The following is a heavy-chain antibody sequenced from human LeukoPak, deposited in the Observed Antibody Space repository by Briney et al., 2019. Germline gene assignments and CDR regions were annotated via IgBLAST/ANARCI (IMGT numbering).Heavy chain of an antibody. CDR2: IDYTGST. Sequence: RTSETLSLTCAVSGGSISTFYWTWIRQPPGKQLEWVGYIDYTGSTYFKPSLKSRVTMSVDTSKNHFALRPTSVTAADTAVYFCARSHGSGSLGYFDYWGQGALVTVSS. D-gene: IGHD3-10*01. CDR1: GGSISTFY. CDR3: ARSHGSGSLGYFDY. J-gene: IGHJ4*02. V-gene: IGHV4-59*08.